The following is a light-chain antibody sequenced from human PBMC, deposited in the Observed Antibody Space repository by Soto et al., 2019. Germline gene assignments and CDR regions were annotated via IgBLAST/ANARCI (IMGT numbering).Light chain of an antibody. CDR1: MSNIGRNT. Sequence: QSVLTQPPSTSGAPGQRVTIYCSGSMSNIGRNTVNWYQQLPGTAPKVLMYKDNRRPSGVPDRFSGSKSGTSASLAISGLQSGDEATYYCAAWDVGLEGPIFGGGTKLTVL. CDR2: KDN. J-gene: IGLJ2*01. V-gene: IGLV1-44*01. CDR3: AAWDVGLEGPI.